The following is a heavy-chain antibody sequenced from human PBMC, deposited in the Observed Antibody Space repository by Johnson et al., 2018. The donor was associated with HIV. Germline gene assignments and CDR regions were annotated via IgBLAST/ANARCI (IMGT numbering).Heavy chain of an antibody. CDR2: IYSGGST. CDR3: ARTKVYSSSRDDAFDI. Sequence: VQLVESGGGLVKPGGSLILSCAVSGFTVSSNYMSWVRQAPGKGLEWVSVIYSGGSTYYADSVKGRFTISRDNSKNTLYLQMSGLRIEDTAVYYCARTKVYSSSRDDAFDIWGQGTMVTVSS. J-gene: IGHJ3*02. CDR1: GFTVSSNY. D-gene: IGHD6-13*01. V-gene: IGHV3-66*02.